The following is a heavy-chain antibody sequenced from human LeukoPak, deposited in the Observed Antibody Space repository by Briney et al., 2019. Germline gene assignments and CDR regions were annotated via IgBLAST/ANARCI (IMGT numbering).Heavy chain of an antibody. Sequence: ASVKVSCKGPGYIVIGHYMHWVRQAPGQGLEWMGWINPKSGGAHYAQKFQVRVTMTRDTSISTAYMELSRLRSDDTAVYYCASGTYYFAYWGQGTLVTVSS. V-gene: IGHV1-2*02. CDR1: GYIVIGHY. D-gene: IGHD1-14*01. CDR2: INPKSGGA. CDR3: ASGTYYFAY. J-gene: IGHJ4*02.